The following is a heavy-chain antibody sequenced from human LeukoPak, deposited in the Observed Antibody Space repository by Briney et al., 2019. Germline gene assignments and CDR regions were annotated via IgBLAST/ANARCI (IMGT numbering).Heavy chain of an antibody. CDR3: ARHRVGATVYFDY. V-gene: IGHV4-59*08. J-gene: IGHJ4*02. D-gene: IGHD1-26*01. Sequence: SETLSLTCTVSGGSISSYYWSWIRQPPGKGLEWIGYIYYSGSTNYNPSLKSRVTISVDTSKNRFSLKLSSVTAADTAVYYCARHRVGATVYFDYWGQGTLVTVSS. CDR1: GGSISSYY. CDR2: IYYSGST.